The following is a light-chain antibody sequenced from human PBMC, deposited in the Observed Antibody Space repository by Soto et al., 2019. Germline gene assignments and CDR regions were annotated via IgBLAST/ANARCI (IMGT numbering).Light chain of an antibody. J-gene: IGKJ5*01. V-gene: IGKV3-15*01. CDR2: GAS. CDR1: QSVGNN. CDR3: QQYSNWPPSIT. Sequence: EIVVTQSPATLSVSPGERASLSCWTSQSVGNNLAWYQQKPGQAPRLLIYGASTRATDIPARFSGSGSGTDLTLTISSLQSEDFAVYYCQQYSNWPPSITLGQGTRLEIK.